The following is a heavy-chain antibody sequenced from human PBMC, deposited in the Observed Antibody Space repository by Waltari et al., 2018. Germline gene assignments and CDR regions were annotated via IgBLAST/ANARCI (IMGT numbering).Heavy chain of an antibody. CDR3: VKADFGNPFWYFDL. CDR2: VTADGRSR. J-gene: IGHJ2*01. V-gene: IGHV3-23*04. CDR1: GFGIGQYL. D-gene: IGHD3-10*01. Sequence: QLVESGGGLVQPGESLSVSRLASGFGIGQYLLGGVRPAPGKGLEWVSTVTADGRSRQYAGPVKGRFTISRDNSGNTLDLQMNYLRAEDTAVYFCVKADFGNPFWYFDLWGRGSLVTVSS.